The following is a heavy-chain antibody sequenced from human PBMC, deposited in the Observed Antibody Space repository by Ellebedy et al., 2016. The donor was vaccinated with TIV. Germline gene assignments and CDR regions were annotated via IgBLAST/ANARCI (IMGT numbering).Heavy chain of an antibody. J-gene: IGHJ4*02. V-gene: IGHV1-2*02. Sequence: AASVKVSCKTSGDTLTGYYFHWVRQAPGQGLEWMGWINPDSGGPNSAHKFQGRVTLTRDTSTNTAYMELSGLRSDDTAVYFCAREPHGVYYFDSWGQGSLLTVSS. D-gene: IGHD2-8*01. CDR3: AREPHGVYYFDS. CDR1: GDTLTGYY. CDR2: INPDSGGP.